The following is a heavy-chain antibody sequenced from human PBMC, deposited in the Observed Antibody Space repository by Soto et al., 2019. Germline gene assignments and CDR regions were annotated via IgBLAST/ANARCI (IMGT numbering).Heavy chain of an antibody. D-gene: IGHD3-22*01. Sequence: SETLSLTCAVYGGSFSGYYWSWIRQPPGKGLEWIGEINHSGSTNYNPSLKSRVTISVDTSKNQFSLKLSSVTAADTAVYYCARDQYYYDSSGVDYWGQGTLVTVSS. J-gene: IGHJ4*02. V-gene: IGHV4-34*01. CDR2: INHSGST. CDR1: GGSFSGYY. CDR3: ARDQYYYDSSGVDY.